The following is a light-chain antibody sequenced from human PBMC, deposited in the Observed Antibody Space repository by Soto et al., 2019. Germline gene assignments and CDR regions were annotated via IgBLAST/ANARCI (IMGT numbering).Light chain of an antibody. Sequence: QSALTQPASVSGSPGQSITISCTGTSSDVGGYNYVSWYQQHPGKAPKLMIYDVSNLPSGVSNRFSGSKSGNTASLTISGLQAEDEADYYCSSYTSSSVWVFGGGTKVTVL. J-gene: IGLJ3*02. CDR1: SSDVGGYNY. CDR2: DVS. V-gene: IGLV2-14*01. CDR3: SSYTSSSVWV.